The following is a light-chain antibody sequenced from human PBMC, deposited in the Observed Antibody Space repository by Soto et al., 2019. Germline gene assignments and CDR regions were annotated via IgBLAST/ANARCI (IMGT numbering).Light chain of an antibody. V-gene: IGKV3-15*01. CDR3: QQYDYWPPYT. CDR2: GAS. Sequence: EIVMTQSPATLSVSPGERAIVSCRARQSIRDNLAWYQQTPGRAPRLLIYGASIRATGVPARFSGSGSGTEFTLTISSLQSEDFAVYYCQQYDYWPPYTFGQGTKVEIK. J-gene: IGKJ2*01. CDR1: QSIRDN.